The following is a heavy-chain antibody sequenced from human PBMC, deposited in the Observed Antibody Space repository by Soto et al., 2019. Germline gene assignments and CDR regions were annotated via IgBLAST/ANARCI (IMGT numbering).Heavy chain of an antibody. V-gene: IGHV4-59*01. J-gene: IGHJ4*02. CDR1: GGSIDSYY. CDR2: IYYSGST. Sequence: QVQLQESGPGLVKPSETLSLTCTVSGGSIDSYYWSWIRQPPGKGLEWIGYIYYSGSTNYNPSLKSRVTISVDTSKNQFSLKLNXVXXXDTXXXXXXXXXXXXXXXXWXQGTLVTVSS. CDR3: XXXXXXXXXXX.